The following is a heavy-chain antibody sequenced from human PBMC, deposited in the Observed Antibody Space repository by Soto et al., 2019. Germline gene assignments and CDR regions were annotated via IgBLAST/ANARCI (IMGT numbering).Heavy chain of an antibody. J-gene: IGHJ5*01. CDR2: IYHSGST. D-gene: IGHD3-22*01. CDR1: GGSISSGGYS. Sequence: QLQLQESGSGLVKPSQTLSLTCAVSGGSISSGGYSWSWIRQPPGKGLEWIGYIYHSGSTYYNPSLKSRVTISVDRSKNQFSLKLSSVTAADTAVYYCVRAGIYYYDSSGYYYDSWGQGTLVTVSS. CDR3: VRAGIYYYDSSGYYYDS. V-gene: IGHV4-30-2*01.